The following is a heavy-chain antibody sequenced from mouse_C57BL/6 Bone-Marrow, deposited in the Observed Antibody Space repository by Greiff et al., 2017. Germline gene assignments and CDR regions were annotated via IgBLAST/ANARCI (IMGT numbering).Heavy chain of an antibody. D-gene: IGHD1-1*01. CDR2: IHPSDSDT. V-gene: IGHV1-74*01. CDR3: AIGNSLYYYAMDY. J-gene: IGHJ4*01. Sequence: QVQLQQPGAELVKPGASVKVSCKASGYTFTSYWMHWVKQRPGQGLEWIGRIHPSDSDTNYNQKFKGKDTLTVDKSSSTAYMQLSSLTSDDSAVYYCAIGNSLYYYAMDYWGQGTSVTVSS. CDR1: GYTFTSYW.